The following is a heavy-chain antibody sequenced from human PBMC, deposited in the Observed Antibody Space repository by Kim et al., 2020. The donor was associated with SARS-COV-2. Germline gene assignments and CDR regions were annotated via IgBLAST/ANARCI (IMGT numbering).Heavy chain of an antibody. CDR1: GYIFSRYS. V-gene: IGHV7-4-1*02. J-gene: IGHJ5*02. D-gene: IGHD3-10*01. CDR3: ARESDGSDHWFNP. CDR2: INTKTGNP. Sequence: ASVKVSCKTSGYIFSRYSMNWVRQAPGQGLQWMGWINTKTGNPKYGQGFTGRFVFSLDTSVTTAYLELTDLKVEDTAVYYCARESDGSDHWFNPWGQGTQVPVSS.